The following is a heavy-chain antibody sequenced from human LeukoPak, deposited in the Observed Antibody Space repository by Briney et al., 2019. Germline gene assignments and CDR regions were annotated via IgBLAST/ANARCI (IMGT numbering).Heavy chain of an antibody. J-gene: IGHJ4*02. Sequence: GGSLRLSCAASGFTFSSYWMHWVRQAPGRGLLWVSRIASDGSTVYADSVKGPFTIPRDNAKDTGYLQMNSLRVEDTAVYYCIGLGGWPGYWGQGPLVTVSS. CDR1: GFTFSSYW. V-gene: IGHV3-74*01. CDR3: IGLGGWPGY. CDR2: IASDGST. D-gene: IGHD3-10*01.